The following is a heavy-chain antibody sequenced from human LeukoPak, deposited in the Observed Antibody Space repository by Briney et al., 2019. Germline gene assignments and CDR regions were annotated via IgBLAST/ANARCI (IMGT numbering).Heavy chain of an antibody. J-gene: IGHJ4*02. D-gene: IGHD1-26*01. Sequence: LPGGSLRLSCAASGFTFSYYALHWVRQAPGKGPEWASIISFDGRSQYYPDSVKGRFTISRDNSKNTLYLQMNGLRAEDTAVYYCARDGGGTRDLYYFDSWGQGTLVTVSS. CDR1: GFTFSYYA. CDR2: ISFDGRSQ. CDR3: ARDGGGTRDLYYFDS. V-gene: IGHV3-30-3*01.